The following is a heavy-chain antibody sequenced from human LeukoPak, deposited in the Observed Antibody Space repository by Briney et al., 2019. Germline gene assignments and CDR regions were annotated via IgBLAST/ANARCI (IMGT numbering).Heavy chain of an antibody. D-gene: IGHD2-8*02. J-gene: IGHJ4*02. CDR3: ARGLVAGALGY. V-gene: IGHV4-59*08. Sequence: SETLSLTCTVSGGSISSYYWSWIRQPPGKGLEWIGYIYYSGGTNYNPSLKSRVTISVDTSKNQFSLKLSSVTAADTAVYYCARGLVAGALGYWGQGTLVTVSS. CDR1: GGSISSYY. CDR2: IYYSGGT.